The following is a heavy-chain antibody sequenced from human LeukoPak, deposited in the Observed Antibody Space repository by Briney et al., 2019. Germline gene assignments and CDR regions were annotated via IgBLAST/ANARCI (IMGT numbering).Heavy chain of an antibody. Sequence: PGGSQRLSCTVSGFTLGDYAMRWARQARGKGLEWVGFIRSKAYGGTTEYAASVKGRFTISRDDSKSIAYLQMNSLKTEDTAVYYCTSQDYDYVWGSCRSIVDYWGQGTLVTVSS. D-gene: IGHD3-16*02. CDR2: IRSKAYGGTT. J-gene: IGHJ4*02. V-gene: IGHV3-49*04. CDR1: GFTLGDYA. CDR3: TSQDYDYVWGSCRSIVDY.